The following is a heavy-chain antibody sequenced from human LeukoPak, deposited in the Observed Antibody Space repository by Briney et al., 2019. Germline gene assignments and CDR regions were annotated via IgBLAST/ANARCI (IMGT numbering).Heavy chain of an antibody. CDR2: ISYDGSNK. CDR3: ARLSGSYFDF. D-gene: IGHD1-26*01. CDR1: GFTFSSYA. J-gene: IGHJ4*02. V-gene: IGHV3-30-3*01. Sequence: GGSLRLSCAASGFTFSSYAMHWVRQAPGKGLEWVAVISYDGSNKYYADSVKGRFTISRDNSKNTLYLQMNSLRAEDTAVYYCARLSGSYFDFWGQGTLVTVSS.